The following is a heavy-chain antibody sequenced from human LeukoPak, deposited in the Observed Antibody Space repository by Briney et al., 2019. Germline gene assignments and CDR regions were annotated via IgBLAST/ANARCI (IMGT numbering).Heavy chain of an antibody. CDR1: GGSISSPKW. Sequence: SGTLSLTCAVSGGSISSPKWWNWVRQPPGKGLEWIGEINHSGSTSNHNPSLKSRVTMSVDTSKNQFSLKLSSVTAADTAVYYCARKSGYARDYWGQGNLVTVSS. D-gene: IGHD5-12*01. J-gene: IGHJ4*02. V-gene: IGHV4-4*02. CDR3: ARKSGYARDY. CDR2: INHSGSTS.